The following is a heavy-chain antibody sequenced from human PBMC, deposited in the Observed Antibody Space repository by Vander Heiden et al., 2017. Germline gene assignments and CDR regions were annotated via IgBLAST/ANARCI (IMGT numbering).Heavy chain of an antibody. Sequence: QVQLQESGPGLVKPSQTLSLTCTVSGGSISSGSSYWTWIRQHPGKGLEWIGYIYYSGSTYYNPSLKSRVTISVDTSKNQFSLKLSSVTAADTAVYYCARDWGYCSGGSCSVYYYGMDVWGQGTTVTVSS. CDR2: IYYSGST. D-gene: IGHD2-15*01. CDR3: ARDWGYCSGGSCSVYYYGMDV. V-gene: IGHV4-31*03. CDR1: GGSISSGSSY. J-gene: IGHJ6*02.